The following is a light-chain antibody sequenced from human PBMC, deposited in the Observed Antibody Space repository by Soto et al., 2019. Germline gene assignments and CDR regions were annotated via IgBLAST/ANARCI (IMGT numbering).Light chain of an antibody. CDR2: GVS. CDR3: QQYHEWPLT. CDR1: QRVSSN. V-gene: IGKV3-15*01. J-gene: IGKJ4*01. Sequence: IVMTQSPATLSVSPGERATPSCRASQRVSSNLAWYQQKPGQAPRLLFYGVSTRATGIPARFSGSGSGTEFTLTISSLQSEDFAVYYCQQYHEWPLTFGGGTKVDIK.